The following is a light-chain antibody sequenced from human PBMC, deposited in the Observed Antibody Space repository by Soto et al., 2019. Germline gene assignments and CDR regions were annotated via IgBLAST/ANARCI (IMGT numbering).Light chain of an antibody. CDR2: GNN. J-gene: IGLJ3*02. Sequence: QSVVTQPPSVSGAPGQRVSISCAGSSSNIGAGYDVHWYQQLPGAAPKLLIYGNNIRPSGVPDRFSGSKSGTSASLAITGLQAEDEADYYCQSYDSSLSGLWVLGRGTKVTVL. V-gene: IGLV1-40*01. CDR1: SSNIGAGYD. CDR3: QSYDSSLSGLWV.